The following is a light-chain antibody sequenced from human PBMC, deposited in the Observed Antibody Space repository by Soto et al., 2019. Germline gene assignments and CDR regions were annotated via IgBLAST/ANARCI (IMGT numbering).Light chain of an antibody. CDR1: HNISKW. V-gene: IGKV1-5*01. J-gene: IGKJ1*01. CDR2: DAS. CDR3: QQYTNTNNPWM. Sequence: DIQMTQSPSTLSASVGDRVTFTCRASHNISKWLAWYQQKPGKAPNLLIFDASTLESGVPSRFSGSGSGTEFTLIISGLQPDDYATYYCQQYTNTNNPWMFGQGTKVDIK.